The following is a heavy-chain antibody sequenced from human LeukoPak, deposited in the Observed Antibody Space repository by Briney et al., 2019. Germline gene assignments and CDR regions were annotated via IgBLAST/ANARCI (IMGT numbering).Heavy chain of an antibody. V-gene: IGHV5-51*01. CDR3: ARQAYGSDIDY. Sequence: GESLKISCKGSGYSFSSYWIGWARQMPGKGLEWKGIIYPGDSDTRYSPSFQGQVTISADKSISTAYLQWSSLKASDTAMYFCARQAYGSDIDYWGQGILVTVSS. D-gene: IGHD3-10*01. CDR1: GYSFSSYW. CDR2: IYPGDSDT. J-gene: IGHJ4*02.